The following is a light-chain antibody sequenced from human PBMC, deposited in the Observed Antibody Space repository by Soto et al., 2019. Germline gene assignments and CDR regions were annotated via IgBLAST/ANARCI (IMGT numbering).Light chain of an antibody. J-gene: IGLJ1*01. CDR2: EVS. CDR3: SSNTNSISLPYL. Sequence: QSALTQPASVSGSPGQSITISCTGTSSDIGGYNYVSWYQQYPGKAPKLMISEVSHRPSGVSDRFSGSKSGNTASLTISGLQAEDEADYYCSSNTNSISLPYLFATGLKVT. V-gene: IGLV2-14*01. CDR1: SSDIGGYNY.